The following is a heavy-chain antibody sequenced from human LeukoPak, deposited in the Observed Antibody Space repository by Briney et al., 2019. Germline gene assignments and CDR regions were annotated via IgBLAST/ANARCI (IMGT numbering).Heavy chain of an antibody. J-gene: IGHJ4*02. CDR3: ARDRRGSSGYYYPLGY. CDR2: INPNSGGT. Sequence: RASVKVSCKASGYTFTGYYMHWVRQAPGQGLEWMGWINPNSGGTNYAQKFQGRVTMTRDTSISTAYMELSRLRSEDTAVYYCARDRRGSSGYYYPLGYWGQGTLVTVSS. CDR1: GYTFTGYY. D-gene: IGHD3-22*01. V-gene: IGHV1-2*02.